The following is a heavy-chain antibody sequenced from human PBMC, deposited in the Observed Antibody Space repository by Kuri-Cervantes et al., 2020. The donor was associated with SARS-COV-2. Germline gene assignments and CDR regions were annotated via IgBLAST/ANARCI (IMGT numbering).Heavy chain of an antibody. J-gene: IGHJ5*02. Sequence: SETLSLTCTVSGGSISSYYWSWIRQPPGKGLEWIGSIYYSGSTYYNPSLKSRVTISVDTSKNQFSLKLSSVTAADTAVYYCARGSSGWSPNWFDPWGQGTLVTVSS. CDR3: ARGSSGWSPNWFDP. CDR2: IYYSGST. V-gene: IGHV4-39*01. D-gene: IGHD6-19*01. CDR1: GGSISSYY.